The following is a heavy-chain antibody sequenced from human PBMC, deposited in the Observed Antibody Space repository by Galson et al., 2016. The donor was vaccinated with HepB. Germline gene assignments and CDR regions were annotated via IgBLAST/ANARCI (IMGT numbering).Heavy chain of an antibody. CDR3: ARAGDFWSGWFDP. J-gene: IGHJ5*02. D-gene: IGHD3-3*01. V-gene: IGHV4-59*01. CDR1: GGSISSYY. CDR2: IYYSGST. Sequence: SETLSLTCTVSGGSISSYYWSWIRQPPGKGPEWIGYIYYSGSTNYNPSLKSRVSTSVDTSKNQFSLKLSSVNAADTAVYYCARAGDFWSGWFDPWGQGTLVTVSS.